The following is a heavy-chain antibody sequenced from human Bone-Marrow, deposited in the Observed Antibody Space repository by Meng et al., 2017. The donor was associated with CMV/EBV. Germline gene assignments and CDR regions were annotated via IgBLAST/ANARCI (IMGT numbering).Heavy chain of an antibody. J-gene: IGHJ6*02. V-gene: IGHV4-39*07. CDR3: ARDTGVVPAAMLWFGHHGMDV. D-gene: IGHD2-2*01. CDR1: GGSISSSSYY. CDR2: IYYSGST. Sequence: SETLSLTCTVSGGSISSSSYYWGWIRQPPGKGLEWIGSIYYSGSTYYNPSLKSRVTISVDTSKTQFSLKRSSVTASDTAVYYCARDTGVVPAAMLWFGHHGMDVWGQGATVTVSS.